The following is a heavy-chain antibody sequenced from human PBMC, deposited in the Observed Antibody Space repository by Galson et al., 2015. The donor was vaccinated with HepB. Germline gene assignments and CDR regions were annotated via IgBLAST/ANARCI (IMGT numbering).Heavy chain of an antibody. CDR3: ARWYSSSWYIDY. Sequence: ETLSLTCAVYGGSFSGYYWSWIRQPPGKGLEWIGEINHSGSTNHNPSLKSRVTISVDTSKNQFSLKLSSVTAADTAVYYCARWYSSSWYIDYWGQGTLVTVSS. J-gene: IGHJ4*02. V-gene: IGHV4-34*01. CDR2: INHSGST. CDR1: GGSFSGYY. D-gene: IGHD6-13*01.